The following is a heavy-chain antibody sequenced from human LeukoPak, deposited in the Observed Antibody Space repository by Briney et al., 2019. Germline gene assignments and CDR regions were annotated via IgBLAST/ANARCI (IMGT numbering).Heavy chain of an antibody. D-gene: IGHD2-2*01. J-gene: IGHJ4*02. CDR1: GFTFSSYA. CDR2: ISGSGGST. Sequence: PGGSLRLSCAASGFTFSSYAMSWVRQAPGKGLEWVSAISGSGGSTYYADSVKGRFTISRDNSKNTLYLQMNSLRAEDTAVYYCAKGKPTNLYCSSTSCLPQPFDYWGQGTLVTVSS. CDR3: AKGKPTNLYCSSTSCLPQPFDY. V-gene: IGHV3-23*01.